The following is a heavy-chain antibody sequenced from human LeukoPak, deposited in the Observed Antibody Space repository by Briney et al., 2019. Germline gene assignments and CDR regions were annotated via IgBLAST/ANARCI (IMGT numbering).Heavy chain of an antibody. V-gene: IGHV4-34*01. Sequence: SETLSLTCAVSGGSFSGYYWTWIRQPPGKGLEWIGEIKHSGNTNYNPSLKSRVTISVDTSKNQFSLKLSSVTAADTAVYYCARTTEGGYTYDYFYYYYMDVWGKGTTVTISS. CDR3: ARTTEGGYTYDYFYYYYMDV. CDR2: IKHSGNT. J-gene: IGHJ6*03. CDR1: GGSFSGYY. D-gene: IGHD5-18*01.